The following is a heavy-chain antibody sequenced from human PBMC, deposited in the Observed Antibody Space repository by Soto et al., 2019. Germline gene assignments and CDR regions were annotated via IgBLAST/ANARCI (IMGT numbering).Heavy chain of an antibody. CDR1: GFIFSNYV. J-gene: IGHJ4*02. CDR3: AKRPRALLTFDY. D-gene: IGHD1-26*01. V-gene: IGHV3-23*01. CDR2: ISDSGGTS. Sequence: GSLRLSCAASGFIFSNYVMSWVRQAPGKGLEWVSSISDSGGTSYYAGSVKGRFTISRDNSKNTLYLQMNSLRAEDTAIYYCAKRPRALLTFDYWGQGTLVTVSS.